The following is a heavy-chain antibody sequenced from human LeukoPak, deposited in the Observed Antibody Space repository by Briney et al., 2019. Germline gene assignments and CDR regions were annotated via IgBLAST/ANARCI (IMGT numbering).Heavy chain of an antibody. CDR1: GFTFEDYA. V-gene: IGHV3-9*01. CDR3: VKDGRNPYRPEGPFDP. J-gene: IGHJ5*02. D-gene: IGHD1-14*01. Sequence: GRSLRLSCAASGFTFEDYAMHWVRQAPGKGLEWVSGINWNSASTGYADSVKGRFTISRDNVMNSLYLQMNSLRPEDTALYYCVKDGRNPYRPEGPFDPWGQGTLVTVSS. CDR2: INWNSAST.